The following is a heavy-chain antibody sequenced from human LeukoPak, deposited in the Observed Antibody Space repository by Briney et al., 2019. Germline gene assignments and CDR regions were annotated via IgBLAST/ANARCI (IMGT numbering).Heavy chain of an antibody. J-gene: IGHJ4*02. D-gene: IGHD5-24*01. CDR3: ARSRDGYNYLDY. CDR1: GFTFSSYA. V-gene: IGHV3-23*01. CDR2: ISGSGGST. Sequence: GGSLRLSCAASGFTFSSYAMSWVRQAPGKGLEWVSAISGSGGSTYYADCVKGRFTISRENSKNTLYVQMNSLRAEDTAVYYCARSRDGYNYLDYWGQGTLVTVSS.